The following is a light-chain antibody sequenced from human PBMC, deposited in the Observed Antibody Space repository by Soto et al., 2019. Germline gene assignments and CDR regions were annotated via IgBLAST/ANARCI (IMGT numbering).Light chain of an antibody. J-gene: IGLJ3*02. CDR3: AAWGDNLNGWV. V-gene: IGLV1-44*01. CDR2: DNI. Sequence: QSVLTQPPSASGTPGQRVTISCSGSSSNIGNNAVNWYQQFPGTAPKLLIYDNIQRPSGVPDRCSGSKSGTSASLAISGLQSEDEADYYCAAWGDNLNGWVFGGGTKLTV. CDR1: SSNIGNNA.